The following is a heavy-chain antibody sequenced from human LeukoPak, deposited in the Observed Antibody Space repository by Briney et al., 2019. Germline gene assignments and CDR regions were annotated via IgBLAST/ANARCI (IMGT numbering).Heavy chain of an antibody. Sequence: PGGSLRLSCEASGFIFSNYVMSWVRQTPGKGLEWVSYISGVGGSTYYADSVKGRFTISRDNSKNTLYLQMNSLRAEDTAIYTCAKAGQVAPRRGLDSWGEGTLVTVSS. CDR3: AKAGQVAPRRGLDS. D-gene: IGHD2-15*01. V-gene: IGHV3-23*01. CDR1: GFIFSNYV. CDR2: ISGVGGST. J-gene: IGHJ4*02.